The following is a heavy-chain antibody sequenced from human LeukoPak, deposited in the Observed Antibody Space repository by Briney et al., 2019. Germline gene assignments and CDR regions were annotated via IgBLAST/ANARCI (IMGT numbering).Heavy chain of an antibody. D-gene: IGHD6-19*01. CDR2: ISAYNGNT. Sequence: GASVKVSCKASGYTFTSYGISWVRQAPGPGLEWMGWISAYNGNTNYAQKLQGRVTMTTDTSTSTAYMELRSLRSDDTAVYYCARSYSSGWYRSHYYYYYMDVWGKGTTVTVSS. V-gene: IGHV1-18*01. J-gene: IGHJ6*03. CDR1: GYTFTSYG. CDR3: ARSYSSGWYRSHYYYYYMDV.